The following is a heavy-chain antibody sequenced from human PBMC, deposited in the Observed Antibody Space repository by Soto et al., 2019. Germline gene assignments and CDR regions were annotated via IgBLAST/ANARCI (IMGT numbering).Heavy chain of an antibody. CDR1: GGSISSSNW. CDR2: IYHSGST. CDR3: ARVRRGVNYYYGMDV. J-gene: IGHJ6*02. D-gene: IGHD3-10*01. Sequence: SETLSLTCAVSGGSISSSNWWSWVRQPPGKGLEWIGEIYHSGSTNYNPSPKSRVTISVDKSKNQFSLKLSSVTAADTAVYYCARVRRGVNYYYGMDVWGQGTTVTVSS. V-gene: IGHV4-4*02.